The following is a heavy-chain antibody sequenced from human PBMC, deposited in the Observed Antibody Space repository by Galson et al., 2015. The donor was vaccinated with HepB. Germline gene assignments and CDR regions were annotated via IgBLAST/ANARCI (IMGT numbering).Heavy chain of an antibody. CDR2: IIPIFGTA. D-gene: IGHD4-11*01. V-gene: IGHV1-69*06. CDR3: ARVPHTYSNYEGDEEDP. J-gene: IGHJ5*02. Sequence: SVKVSCKASGGTFSSYAISWVRQAPGQGLEWMGGIIPIFGTANYAQKFQGRVTITADKSTSTAYMELSSLRSEDTAVYYCARVPHTYSNYEGDEEDPWGQGTLVTVSS. CDR1: GGTFSSYA.